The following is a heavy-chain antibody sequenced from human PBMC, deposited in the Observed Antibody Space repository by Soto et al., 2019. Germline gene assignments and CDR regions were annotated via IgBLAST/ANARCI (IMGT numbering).Heavy chain of an antibody. CDR2: IIPIFGTA. Sequence: SVKVSCKASGGTFSSYAISWVRQAPGQGLEWMGGIIPIFGTANYAQKFQGRVTITADESTSTAYMELSSLRSEDTAVYYCARALAAAGTVRSWFDPWGQGNPGHRLL. CDR3: ARALAAAGTVRSWFDP. V-gene: IGHV1-69*13. J-gene: IGHJ5*02. CDR1: GGTFSSYA. D-gene: IGHD6-13*01.